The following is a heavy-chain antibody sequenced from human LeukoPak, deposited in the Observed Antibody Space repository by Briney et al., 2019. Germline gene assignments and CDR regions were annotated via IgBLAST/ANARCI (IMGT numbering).Heavy chain of an antibody. CDR3: GSCTGAGATEGWVRVY. CDR2: INAGNGDT. CDR1: GYTFTSYA. J-gene: IGHJ4*02. D-gene: IGHD1-26*01. Sequence: ASVKVSCKASGYTFTSYAMHWVRQAPGQRLEWMGWINAGNGDTKYSQKFQGRVTITRDTSASTAYMELSSLRSEGTAVYYCGSCTGAGATEGWVRVYWGQGTLVTVPS. V-gene: IGHV1-3*01.